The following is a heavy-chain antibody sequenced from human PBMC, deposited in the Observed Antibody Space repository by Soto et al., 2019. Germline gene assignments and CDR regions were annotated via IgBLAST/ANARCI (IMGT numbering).Heavy chain of an antibody. J-gene: IGHJ2*01. D-gene: IGHD3-16*01. Sequence: GGSLRLSCTASGFIFDNHAMHWVRQAPGKGLEWVAGVTWNSVATGYADSVKGRFTISRDNAKNSLYLQMNSLSAEDTAVYFCVKEGGMKYFDFWGRGTVVTVSS. V-gene: IGHV3-9*01. CDR2: VTWNSVAT. CDR3: VKEGGMKYFDF. CDR1: GFIFDNHA.